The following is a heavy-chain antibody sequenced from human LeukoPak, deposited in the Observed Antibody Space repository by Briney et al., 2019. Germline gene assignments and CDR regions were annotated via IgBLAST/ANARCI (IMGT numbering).Heavy chain of an antibody. D-gene: IGHD6-19*01. V-gene: IGHV1-18*01. CDR2: ISAYNGNT. CDR3: ARDRIAVAGNAAFDI. Sequence: GASVKVSCKASGYTFTSYGTSWVRQAPGQGLEWMGWISAYNGNTNYAQKLQGRVTMTTDTSTSTAYMELRSLRSDDTAVYYCARDRIAVAGNAAFDIWGQGTMVTVSS. CDR1: GYTFTSYG. J-gene: IGHJ3*02.